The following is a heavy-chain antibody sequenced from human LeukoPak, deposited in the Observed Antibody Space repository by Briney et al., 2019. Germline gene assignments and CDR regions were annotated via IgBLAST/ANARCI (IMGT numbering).Heavy chain of an antibody. J-gene: IGHJ6*03. CDR2: ISSSSSYI. CDR3: ARDRGNQRGYYYYYMDV. D-gene: IGHD1-14*01. V-gene: IGHV3-21*01. CDR1: GFTFSSYE. Sequence: GGSLRLSRAASGFTFSSYEMNWVRQAPGKGLEWVSSISSSSSYIYYADSVKGRFTISRDNAKNSLYLQMNSLRAEDTAVYYCARDRGNQRGYYYYYMDVWGKGTTVTVSS.